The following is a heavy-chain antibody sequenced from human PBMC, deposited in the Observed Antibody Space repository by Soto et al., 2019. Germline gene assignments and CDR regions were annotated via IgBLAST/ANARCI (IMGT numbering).Heavy chain of an antibody. CDR1: GYTFTSYG. D-gene: IGHD2-2*02. CDR2: ISAYNGNT. CDR3: ATWMVVVPADIRPLFYGMDV. V-gene: IGHV1-18*04. J-gene: IGHJ6*02. Sequence: ASVKVSCKASGYTFTSYGISWVRQAPGQGLEWMGWISAYNGNTNYAQKLQGRVTMTTDTSTSTAYMELRSLRSDDTAVYYCATWMVVVPADIRPLFYGMDVWGQGTTVTVSS.